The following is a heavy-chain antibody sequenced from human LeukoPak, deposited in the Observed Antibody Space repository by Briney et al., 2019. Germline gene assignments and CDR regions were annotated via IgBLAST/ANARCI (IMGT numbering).Heavy chain of an antibody. D-gene: IGHD2-8*02. Sequence: PGGSLRLSCAASGFTFSSYAMTWVRQALGKGLEWVSGISGSGGSTYYADSVKGRFTISRDNSKSTLSLQMNSLRAEDTAIYYCATYRQVLLPFESWGQGTLVTVSS. CDR1: GFTFSSYA. V-gene: IGHV3-23*01. CDR2: ISGSGGST. CDR3: ATYRQVLLPFES. J-gene: IGHJ4*02.